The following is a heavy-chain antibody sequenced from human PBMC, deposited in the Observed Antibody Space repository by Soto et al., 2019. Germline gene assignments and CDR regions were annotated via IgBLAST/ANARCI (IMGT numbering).Heavy chain of an antibody. CDR3: ARESYGDPSDWYFDL. CDR1: GGSISSGGYY. Sequence: QVQLQESGPGLVKPSQTLSLTCTVSGGSISSGGYYWSWIRQHPGKGLEWIGYIYYSGSTYYNPSLKSRVTISVDTSKNQFSLKLSSVTAADTAVYYCARESYGDPSDWYFDLWGRGTLVTVSS. V-gene: IGHV4-31*03. J-gene: IGHJ2*01. CDR2: IYYSGST. D-gene: IGHD4-17*01.